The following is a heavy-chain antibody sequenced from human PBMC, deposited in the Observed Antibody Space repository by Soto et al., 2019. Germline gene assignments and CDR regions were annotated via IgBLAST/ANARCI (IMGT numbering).Heavy chain of an antibody. Sequence: SETLSLTCTVSGGSIGSYYWSWIRQPPGKGLEWIGYIYYSGSTNYNPSLKSRVTISVDTSKNQFSLKLSSVTAADTAVYYCARGGYCSGGSCYPYYFDYWGQGTLVTVSS. CDR2: IYYSGST. CDR1: GGSIGSYY. D-gene: IGHD2-15*01. J-gene: IGHJ4*02. V-gene: IGHV4-59*01. CDR3: ARGGYCSGGSCYPYYFDY.